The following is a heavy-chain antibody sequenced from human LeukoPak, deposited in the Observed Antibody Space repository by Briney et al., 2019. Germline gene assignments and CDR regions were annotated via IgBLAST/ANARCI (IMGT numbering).Heavy chain of an antibody. V-gene: IGHV4-30-2*01. Sequence: PSETLSLTCTVSGGSISSGDYYWSWIRQPPGKGLEWIGYIYHSGSTYYNPSLKSRVTISVDRSKNQFSLKLSSVTAADTAVYYCAREDIFGVVPPIWGQGTMVTVSS. J-gene: IGHJ3*02. CDR3: AREDIFGVVPPI. CDR2: IYHSGST. D-gene: IGHD3-3*01. CDR1: GGSISSGDYY.